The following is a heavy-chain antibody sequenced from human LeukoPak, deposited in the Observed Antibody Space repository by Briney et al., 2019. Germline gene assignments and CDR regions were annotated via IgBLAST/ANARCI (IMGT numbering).Heavy chain of an antibody. J-gene: IGHJ3*02. CDR2: IYRDGTT. Sequence: GGSLRLSCAASGFTFNSNAMSWVRQAPGKGLEWVSIIYRDGTTYYADSMKGRLTISRDNSKNTLYLQMNSLRAEDTAVYYCARDYGDYVGAFDIWGQGTMVTVSS. D-gene: IGHD4-17*01. CDR3: ARDYGDYVGAFDI. CDR1: GFTFNSNA. V-gene: IGHV3-53*01.